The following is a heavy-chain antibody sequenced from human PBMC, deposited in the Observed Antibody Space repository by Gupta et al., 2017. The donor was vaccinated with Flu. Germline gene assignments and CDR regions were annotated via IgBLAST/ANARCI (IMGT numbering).Heavy chain of an antibody. Sequence: EVQLLESGGGLVQPGGSLSLSCAASGFTFSNYALSWVRQAPGEGLEWVSAISSSGSATHYADSVKGRFTISRDNSKNTLYLQMNSLRAEDTAVYYCATHYDSSGYLVYFDYWGQGTLVTVSS. CDR2: ISSSGSAT. V-gene: IGHV3-23*01. D-gene: IGHD3-22*01. CDR3: ATHYDSSGYLVYFDY. J-gene: IGHJ4*02. CDR1: GFTFSNYA.